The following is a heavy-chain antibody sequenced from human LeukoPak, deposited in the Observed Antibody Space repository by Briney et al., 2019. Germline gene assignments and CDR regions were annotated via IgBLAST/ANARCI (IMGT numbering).Heavy chain of an antibody. D-gene: IGHD6-19*01. CDR1: GFTFSRHS. CDR3: AKDKYSSGWYLGFDL. J-gene: IGHJ5*02. CDR2: ISGGADST. Sequence: GGSLRLSCAASGFTFSRHSMSWVRQAPGKGLEWVSAISGGADSTYYTDSVKGRFTISRDDSKNTLYLQMNSLGAEDTAIYYCAKDKYSSGWYLGFDLWGQGTLVTVSS. V-gene: IGHV3-23*01.